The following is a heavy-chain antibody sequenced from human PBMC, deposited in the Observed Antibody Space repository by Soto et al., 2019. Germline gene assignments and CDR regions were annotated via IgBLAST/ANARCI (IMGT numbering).Heavy chain of an antibody. Sequence: QVQLVQSGAEVKKPGASVKVSCKTSGYTFSSIGISWVRQAPGQGLEWMGWISPHKDNTYYAKRVQGRVTMTTDTSTSTAYMVLRSLTTDDTAVYFCARDLDGSGSYYTKYWGQGTLVTVSS. CDR1: GYTFSSIG. V-gene: IGHV1-18*01. CDR2: ISPHKDNT. CDR3: ARDLDGSGSYYTKY. D-gene: IGHD3-10*01. J-gene: IGHJ4*02.